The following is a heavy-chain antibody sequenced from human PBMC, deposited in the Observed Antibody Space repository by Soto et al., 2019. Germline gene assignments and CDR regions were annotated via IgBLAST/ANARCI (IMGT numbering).Heavy chain of an antibody. CDR2: IYPHDSDT. Sequence: PGESLKISCKGSGYNFHTYWIAWVRQMPGKGLEWMGFIYPHDSDTRYSPSFQGQVTISADKSISTAYLQWSSLKASDTAMYYCARHMHGYCSSTSCSQYYYYGMDVWGQGTTVTVSS. V-gene: IGHV5-51*01. CDR1: GYNFHTYW. J-gene: IGHJ6*02. CDR3: ARHMHGYCSSTSCSQYYYYGMDV. D-gene: IGHD2-2*03.